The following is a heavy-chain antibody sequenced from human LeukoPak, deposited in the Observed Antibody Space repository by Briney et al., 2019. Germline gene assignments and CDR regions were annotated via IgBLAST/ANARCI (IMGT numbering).Heavy chain of an antibody. CDR1: GFTFDDYA. CDR2: ISWNSGRI. D-gene: IGHD2-15*01. Sequence: PGRSLRLSCAASGFTFDDYAMHWVRQTPGKGLEWVSGISWNSGRIVYADSLKGRFTISRDNSKNTLYLQMNSLRAEDTAVYYCAKDWYCSGGSCPYDYWGQGTLVTVSS. V-gene: IGHV3-9*01. CDR3: AKDWYCSGGSCPYDY. J-gene: IGHJ4*02.